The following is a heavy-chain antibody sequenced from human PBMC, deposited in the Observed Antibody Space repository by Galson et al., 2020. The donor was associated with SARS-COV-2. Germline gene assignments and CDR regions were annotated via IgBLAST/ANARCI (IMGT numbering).Heavy chain of an antibody. CDR2: ISYDGSNK. J-gene: IGHJ4*02. CDR3: ARNVGSGWYYLDY. V-gene: IGHV3-30-3*01. CDR1: GFTFSNYA. Sequence: TGGSLRLSCAASGFTFSNYAMHWVRQAPGKGLEWVAVISYDGSNKYYADSVKGRFTISRDNSKNTLYLQMNSLRAEDTAVYYCARNVGSGWYYLDYWGQGTLVTVSS. D-gene: IGHD6-19*01.